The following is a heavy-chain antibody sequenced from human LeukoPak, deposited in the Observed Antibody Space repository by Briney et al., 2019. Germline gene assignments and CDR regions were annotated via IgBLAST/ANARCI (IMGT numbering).Heavy chain of an antibody. CDR1: GYTFTSYD. J-gene: IGHJ6*03. V-gene: IGHV1-8*01. D-gene: IGHD3-10*01. CDR3: AVIWFGELFPPGYYYMDV. CDR2: MNPNSGNT. Sequence: ASVKVSCKASGYTFTSYDINWVRQATGQGLEWMGWMNPNSGNTGYAQKFQVRVTMTRNTSISTAYMGLSSLRSEDTAVYYCAVIWFGELFPPGYYYMDVWGKGTTVTVSS.